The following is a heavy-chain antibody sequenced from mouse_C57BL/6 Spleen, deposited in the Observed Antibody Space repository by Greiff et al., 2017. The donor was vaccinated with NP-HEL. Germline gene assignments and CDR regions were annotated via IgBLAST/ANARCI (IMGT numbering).Heavy chain of an antibody. Sequence: EVQLQQSVAELVRPGASVKLSCTASGFNIKNTYMHWVKQRPEQGLEWIGRIDPATGTTKYAPKFQGKATITADTSSNTAYLQLSRLTSEDTAIYYCASYDGYYEGDMEGWGKGTTVTVSS. D-gene: IGHD2-3*01. CDR3: ASYDGYYEGDMEG. CDR2: IDPATGTT. V-gene: IGHV14-3*01. CDR1: GFNIKNTY. J-gene: IGHJ4*01.